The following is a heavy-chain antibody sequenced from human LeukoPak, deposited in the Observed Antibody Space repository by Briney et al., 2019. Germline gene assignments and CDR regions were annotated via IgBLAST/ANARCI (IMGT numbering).Heavy chain of an antibody. V-gene: IGHV1-69*05. CDR1: GGTFSSYA. Sequence: SVKVSCKASGGTFSSYAISWVRQAPGQGLEWMGGIIPIFGTANYAQKFQGRVTITTDESTSTAYMELSNLRSEDTAVYYCARERAANYYYYMDVWGKGTTVTVSS. CDR3: ARERAANYYYYMDV. D-gene: IGHD2-15*01. CDR2: IIPIFGTA. J-gene: IGHJ6*03.